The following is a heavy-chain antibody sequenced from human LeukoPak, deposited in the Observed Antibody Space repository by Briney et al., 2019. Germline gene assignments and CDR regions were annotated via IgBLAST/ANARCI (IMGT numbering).Heavy chain of an antibody. V-gene: IGHV4-59*08. CDR1: GGSISSYY. D-gene: IGHD6-13*01. Sequence: SETLSLTCTVSGGSISSYYWSWIRQPPGKGLEWIGCIYYSGSTNYNPSLKSRVTISVDTSKNQFSLKLSSVTAADTAVYYCARWRPIAAAGMSGMDVWGQGTTVTVSS. J-gene: IGHJ6*02. CDR3: ARWRPIAAAGMSGMDV. CDR2: IYYSGST.